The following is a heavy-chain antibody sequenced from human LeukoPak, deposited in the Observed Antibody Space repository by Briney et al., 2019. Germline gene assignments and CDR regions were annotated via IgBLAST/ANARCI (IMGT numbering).Heavy chain of an antibody. J-gene: IGHJ4*02. Sequence: PSETLSLTCAVCGGSFRVYYWSWIRQPPGRGLEWIGYINHSGSTNYNPPLKSRVTISVDTSKNQFSLKLSSVTAADTAVYYCARGGGGSHFDYWGQGTLVTVSS. CDR3: ARGGGGSHFDY. CDR1: GGSFRVYY. D-gene: IGHD1-26*01. CDR2: INHSGST. V-gene: IGHV4-34*01.